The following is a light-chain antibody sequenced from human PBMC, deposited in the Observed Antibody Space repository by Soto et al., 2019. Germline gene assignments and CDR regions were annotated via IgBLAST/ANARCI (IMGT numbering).Light chain of an antibody. CDR1: QSVSSS. CDR3: QQYNNWWT. V-gene: IGKV3-15*01. CDR2: GAS. J-gene: IGKJ1*01. Sequence: EIVMTQSPATLSVSPGERVTLSCRASQSVSSSLAWYQQKPGQAPRLLIYGASTRAIGIPGRFSGSWSETEFTLTISSLLSEDFAVYYCQQYNNWWTFGQGTKVETK.